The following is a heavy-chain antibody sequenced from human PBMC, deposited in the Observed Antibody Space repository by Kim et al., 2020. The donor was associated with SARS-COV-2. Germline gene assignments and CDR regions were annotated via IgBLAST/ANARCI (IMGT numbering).Heavy chain of an antibody. Sequence: ASVKVSCKGSGYTFTGYYLHWVRQAPGQGLEWIGRINPNNGGTHYAQKFQGRVTMTRDTSITTAYMEMSSLRSDDTAVYYCARVPRSGSSYNNWFDPWGQGTLVTVSS. CDR1: GYTFTGYY. CDR2: INPNNGGT. V-gene: IGHV1-2*06. D-gene: IGHD3-10*01. J-gene: IGHJ5*02. CDR3: ARVPRSGSSYNNWFDP.